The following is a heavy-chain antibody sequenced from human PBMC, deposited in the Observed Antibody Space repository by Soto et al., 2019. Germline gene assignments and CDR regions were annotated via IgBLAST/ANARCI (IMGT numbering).Heavy chain of an antibody. Sequence: SETLSLTCTVSGGSISSGDYYWSWIRQPPGKGLEWIGYIYYSGSTYYNPSLKSRVTISVDTSKNQFSLKLSSVTAADTAVYYCARSSTTVSPDDYWGQGTLVTVSS. D-gene: IGHD4-17*01. V-gene: IGHV4-30-4*01. CDR3: ARSSTTVSPDDY. CDR2: IYYSGST. J-gene: IGHJ4*02. CDR1: GGSISSGDYY.